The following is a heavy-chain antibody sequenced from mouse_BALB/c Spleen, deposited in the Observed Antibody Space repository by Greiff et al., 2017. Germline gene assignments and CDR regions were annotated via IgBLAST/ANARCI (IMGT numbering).Heavy chain of an antibody. CDR3: ARDGLPYYFDY. CDR2: IWAGGST. J-gene: IGHJ2*01. Sequence: VQGVESGPGLVAPSQSLSITCTVSGFSLTSYGVHWVRQPPGKGLEWLGVIWAGGSTNYNSALMSRLSISKDNSKSQVFLKMNSLPTDDTAMYCGARDGLPYYFDYWGQGTTLTVSS. CDR1: GFSLTSYG. D-gene: IGHD2-4*01. V-gene: IGHV2-9*02.